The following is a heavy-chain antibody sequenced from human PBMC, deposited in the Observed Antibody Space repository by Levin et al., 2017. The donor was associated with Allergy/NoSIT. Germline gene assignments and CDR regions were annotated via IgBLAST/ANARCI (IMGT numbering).Heavy chain of an antibody. V-gene: IGHV3-23*01. J-gene: IGHJ4*02. D-gene: IGHD3-10*01. Sequence: LSLTCAASGFTFTSFAMSWVRQAPGKGLEWVSAINGSGRRTYYADSVKGRFTISRDNSKNTLDLQLTSLRAEDTAVYYCAKDRSMSNYYDSGSYYRNDFWGQGTLVTVSS. CDR3: AKDRSMSNYYDSGSYYRNDF. CDR2: INGSGRRT. CDR1: GFTFTSFA.